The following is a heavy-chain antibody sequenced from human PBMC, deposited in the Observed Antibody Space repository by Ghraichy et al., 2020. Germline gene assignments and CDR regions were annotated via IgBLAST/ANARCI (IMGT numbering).Heavy chain of an antibody. CDR3: SRYRFASWRNLVYYYGMDV. CDR2: IRSTAYGGTA. Sequence: GGSLRLSCTASGFSFGDYCMSWVRQAPGKGLEWVGFIRSTAYGGTAEYAASVKGRFTISRDDSQRIAYLQMNTLTTEDTAVYYCSRYRFASWRNLVYYYGMDVWGQGTTVTVSS. J-gene: IGHJ6*02. D-gene: IGHD2-2*01. CDR1: GFSFGDYC. V-gene: IGHV3-49*04.